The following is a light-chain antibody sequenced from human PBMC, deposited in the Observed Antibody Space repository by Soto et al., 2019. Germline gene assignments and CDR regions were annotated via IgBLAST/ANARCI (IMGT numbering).Light chain of an antibody. J-gene: IGKJ4*01. Sequence: DIQLTQSPSFLSASVGDRVTITCRASQGISSYLAWYQQKPGKAPKLLIYAASTLQSGVPSRFSGSGSGTEFTLTISSLQPEDFATYCCQQLNSYPLTFGGGTKVESK. CDR3: QQLNSYPLT. CDR1: QGISSY. V-gene: IGKV1-9*01. CDR2: AAS.